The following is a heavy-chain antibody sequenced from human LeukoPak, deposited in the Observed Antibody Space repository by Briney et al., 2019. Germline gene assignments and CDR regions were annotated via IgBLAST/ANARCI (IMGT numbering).Heavy chain of an antibody. J-gene: IGHJ3*02. D-gene: IGHD3-3*01. CDR1: GYTSTSYD. CDR2: MNPNSGNT. CDR3: ARGQRFLEWLLGAFDI. V-gene: IGHV1-8*01. Sequence: GASVKVSCKASGYTSTSYDINWVRQATGQGLEWMGWMNPNSGNTGYAQKFQGGVTMTRNTSISTAYMELSSLRSEDTAVYYCARGQRFLEWLLGAFDIWGQGTMVTVSS.